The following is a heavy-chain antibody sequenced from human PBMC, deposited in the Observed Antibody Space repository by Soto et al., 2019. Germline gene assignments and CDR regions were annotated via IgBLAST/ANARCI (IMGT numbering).Heavy chain of an antibody. CDR3: ATSFENYYGSGSYLVDY. V-gene: IGHV1-8*01. CDR2: MNPNSGNT. Sequence: ASVKVSCKASGYTFTSYDINWVRQATGQGLEWMGWMNPNSGNTGYARKFQGRVTMTRNTSISTAYMELSSLRSEDTAVYYCATSFENYYGSGSYLVDYWGQGTLVTVSS. D-gene: IGHD3-10*01. CDR1: GYTFTSYD. J-gene: IGHJ4*02.